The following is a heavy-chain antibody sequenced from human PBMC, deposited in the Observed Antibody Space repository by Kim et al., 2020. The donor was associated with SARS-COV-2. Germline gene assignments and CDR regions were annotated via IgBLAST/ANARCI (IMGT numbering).Heavy chain of an antibody. V-gene: IGHV2-5*01. D-gene: IGHD2-8*01. J-gene: IGHJ5*02. Sequence: KRYSPSLKSRLTITKDTSKNRVVLTMTNMDPVDTATYYCAHMTGVFWFDPWGQGTLVTVSS. CDR3: AHMTGVFWFDP. CDR2: K.